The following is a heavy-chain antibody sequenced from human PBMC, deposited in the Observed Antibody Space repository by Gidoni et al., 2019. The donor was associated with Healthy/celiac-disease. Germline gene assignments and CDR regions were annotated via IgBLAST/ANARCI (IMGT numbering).Heavy chain of an antibody. CDR1: GGSISSYY. D-gene: IGHD2-2*01. CDR2: IYYSGST. CDR3: ARGWNVPAAMEYYFDY. Sequence: QVQLQESGPGLVKPSETLSLNCTVAGGSISSYYWSWIRQPPGKGMEWIGDIYYSGSTNYNPSLKSRVTISVDTSKNQFSLKLSSVTAADTAVYYCARGWNVPAAMEYYFDYWGQGTLVTVSS. J-gene: IGHJ4*02. V-gene: IGHV4-59*01.